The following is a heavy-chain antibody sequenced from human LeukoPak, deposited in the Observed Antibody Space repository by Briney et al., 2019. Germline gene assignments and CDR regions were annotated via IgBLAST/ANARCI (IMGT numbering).Heavy chain of an antibody. J-gene: IGHJ5*02. Sequence: SSVKVSCKASGGTFSSYTISWVRQAPGQGLEWMGRIIPILGIANYAQKFQGRVTITADKSTSTAYMELSSLRSEDTAVYYCARALAAPNNWFDPWGQGTLVTVSS. CDR2: IIPILGIA. V-gene: IGHV1-69*02. CDR1: GGTFSSYT. CDR3: ARALAAPNNWFDP. D-gene: IGHD6-25*01.